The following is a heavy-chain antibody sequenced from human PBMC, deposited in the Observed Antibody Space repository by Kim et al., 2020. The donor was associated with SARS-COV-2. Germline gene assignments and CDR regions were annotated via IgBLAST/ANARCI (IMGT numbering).Heavy chain of an antibody. CDR2: IIPMFART. Sequence: SVKVSCKASGGTLSTSAISWVRQAPGQGLEWLGGIIPMFARTNHAQRFQGRVTISADESTSTTYMELSSVRSEDTATYYCARWIIAGRPVLYYGLDVWGQGTTVTVSS. J-gene: IGHJ6*02. CDR3: ARWIIAGRPVLYYGLDV. D-gene: IGHD5-12*01. V-gene: IGHV1-69*13. CDR1: GGTLSTSA.